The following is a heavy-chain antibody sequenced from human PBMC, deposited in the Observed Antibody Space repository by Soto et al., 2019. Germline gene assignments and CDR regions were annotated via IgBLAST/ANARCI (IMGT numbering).Heavy chain of an antibody. J-gene: IGHJ4*01. CDR3: ARESPSIQYYLGF. CDR1: GFTLSGYT. Sequence: PGGSLRLSCAASGFTLSGYTMNWVRQAPGKGLEWVSSITISSNYKYYADSVKGRFTISRDNAKNSLYLQMNSLRAEDTAVYYCARESPSIQYYLGFCAQGTLVTVSA. CDR2: ITISSNYK. D-gene: IGHD2-21*01. V-gene: IGHV3-21*01.